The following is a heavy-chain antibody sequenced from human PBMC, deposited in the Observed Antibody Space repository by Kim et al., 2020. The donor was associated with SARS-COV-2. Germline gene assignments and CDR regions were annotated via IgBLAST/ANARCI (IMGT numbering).Heavy chain of an antibody. CDR3: ARLLAAAGTHPDDDAFDI. CDR1: GYSFTSYW. D-gene: IGHD6-13*01. J-gene: IGHJ3*02. CDR2: IYPGDSDT. Sequence: GESLKISCKGSGYSFTSYWIGWVRQMPGKGLEWMGIIYPGDSDTRYSTSFQGQVTISADKSISTAYLQWSSLKASDTAMYYCARLLAAAGTHPDDDAFDIWGQGTMVTVSS. V-gene: IGHV5-51*01.